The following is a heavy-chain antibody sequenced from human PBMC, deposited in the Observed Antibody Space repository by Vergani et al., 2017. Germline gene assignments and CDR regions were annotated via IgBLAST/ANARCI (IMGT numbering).Heavy chain of an antibody. Sequence: QVQLQQWGAGLLKPSETLSLTCAVYGGSFSGYYWSWIRQPPGKGLEWIGEINHSGSTNYNPYLKSRVTISVDTSKNQFSLKLSSVTAADTAVYYCARIPRSSGNYYGSGSYRAGQAFDIWGQGTMVTVSS. J-gene: IGHJ3*02. D-gene: IGHD3-10*01. V-gene: IGHV4-34*01. CDR3: ARIPRSSGNYYGSGSYRAGQAFDI. CDR2: INHSGST. CDR1: GGSFSGYY.